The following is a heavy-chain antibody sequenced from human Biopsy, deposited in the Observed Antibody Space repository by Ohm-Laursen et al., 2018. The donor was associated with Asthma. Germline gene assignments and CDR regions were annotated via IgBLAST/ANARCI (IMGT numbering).Heavy chain of an antibody. CDR2: ISYDGRNT. V-gene: IGHV3-30*04. Sequence: SLRLSCTASGCTFDNYTMHWARPAPGKGLEWVTIISYDGRNTYYADSVEGRFTISRDNSKNTLFLQMSSLRPEDTAVYYCARGGLHYYEYYGMDVWGQGTTVTVSS. CDR3: ARGGLHYYEYYGMDV. J-gene: IGHJ6*02. CDR1: GCTFDNYT.